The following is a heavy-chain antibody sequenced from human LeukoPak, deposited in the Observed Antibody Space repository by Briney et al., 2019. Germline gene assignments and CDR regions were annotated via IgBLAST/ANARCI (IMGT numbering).Heavy chain of an antibody. CDR1: GFTFSNYA. D-gene: IGHD4-17*01. J-gene: IGHJ4*02. V-gene: IGHV3-23*01. CDR2: ISGSGGLT. CDR3: AKDRMTTASVYIDY. Sequence: PGGSLRLSCAASGFTFSNYAMNWVRQAPGKGLEWVSAISGSGGLTYYADSVMGRFTISRDNSKNTLSLQMNSLRAEDTALYYCAKDRMTTASVYIDYWGQGTLVTVSS.